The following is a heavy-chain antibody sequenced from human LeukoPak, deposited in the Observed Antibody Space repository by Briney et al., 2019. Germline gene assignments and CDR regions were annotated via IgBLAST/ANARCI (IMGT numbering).Heavy chain of an antibody. V-gene: IGHV3-23*01. J-gene: IGHJ4*02. CDR2: ISGSGDST. Sequence: SGGSLRLSCAASGFTFSNFAISWVRQAPGKGLECVSAISGSGDSTYYADSVKGRFTISRDNSKNTLYLQMNSLRAEDTAVYYCAKNRGNYYYFDYWGQGTLVTVSS. D-gene: IGHD4-11*01. CDR1: GFTFSNFA. CDR3: AKNRGNYYYFDY.